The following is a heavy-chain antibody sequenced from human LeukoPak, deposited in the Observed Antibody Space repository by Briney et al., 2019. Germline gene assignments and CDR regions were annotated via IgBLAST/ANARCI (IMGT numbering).Heavy chain of an antibody. CDR2: INPNSGGT. Sequence: GASVKVSCKASGYTFTGYYMHWVRQAPGQGLEWMGWINPNSGGTNYAQKFQGRVTMTRDTSISTAYMELSRLRSDDTAVYYCARVGVVVPATPEAAFDIWGQGTMVTVSS. CDR3: ARVGVVVPATPEAAFDI. D-gene: IGHD2-2*01. J-gene: IGHJ3*02. V-gene: IGHV1-2*02. CDR1: GYTFTGYY.